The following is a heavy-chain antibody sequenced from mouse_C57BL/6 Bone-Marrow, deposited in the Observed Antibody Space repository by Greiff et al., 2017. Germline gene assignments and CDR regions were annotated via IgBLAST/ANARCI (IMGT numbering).Heavy chain of an antibody. V-gene: IGHV14-4*01. Sequence: VQLQQSGAELVRPGASVKLSCTASGFNIKDDYMHWVKQRPEQGLEWIGWIDPENGDTEYAAKFQGKATITADTSSNTAYLQLSSLTSEDTAVYYCTFITTVPGDYWGQGTTLTVSS. D-gene: IGHD1-1*01. CDR2: IDPENGDT. CDR1: GFNIKDDY. J-gene: IGHJ2*01. CDR3: TFITTVPGDY.